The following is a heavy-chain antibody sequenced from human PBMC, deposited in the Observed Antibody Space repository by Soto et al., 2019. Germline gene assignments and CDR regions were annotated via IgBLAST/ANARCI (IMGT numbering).Heavy chain of an antibody. Sequence: VGSLRLSCAASGFTFSNYAMSWVRLAPGKGLEWFSSIGGSGGTYYADSVKGRFTISRDNSNNMLYLQLNSLRAEDTAMYYCAKGQGWSYYFDSWGQGTLVTVSS. CDR1: GFTFSNYA. CDR3: AKGQGWSYYFDS. CDR2: IGGSGGT. J-gene: IGHJ4*02. V-gene: IGHV3-23*01. D-gene: IGHD2-15*01.